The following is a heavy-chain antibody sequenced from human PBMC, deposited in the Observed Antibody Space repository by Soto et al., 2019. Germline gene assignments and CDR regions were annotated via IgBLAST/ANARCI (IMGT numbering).Heavy chain of an antibody. J-gene: IGHJ3*02. V-gene: IGHV2-5*02. CDR3: AHRRPVDILTGYYSAFDI. Sequence: SGPTLVNPTQTLTLTCTFSGFSLSTSGVGVGWIRQPPGKALEWLALIYWDDDKRYSPSLKSRLTITKDTSKNQVVLTMTNMEPVDTATYYCAHRRPVDILTGYYSAFDIWGQGTMVTVSS. D-gene: IGHD3-9*01. CDR2: IYWDDDK. CDR1: GFSLSTSGVG.